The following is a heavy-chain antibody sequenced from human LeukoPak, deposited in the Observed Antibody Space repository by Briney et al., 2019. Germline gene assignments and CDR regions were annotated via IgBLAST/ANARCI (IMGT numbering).Heavy chain of an antibody. CDR1: GFTFDDYA. J-gene: IGHJ4*02. CDR3: AKGVDTAMVYYFDY. V-gene: IGHV3-9*01. D-gene: IGHD5-18*01. CDR2: ISWNSGSI. Sequence: GGSLRLSCAASGFTFDDYAMHWVRQAPGKGLEWVSGISWNSGSIGYADSVKGRFTISRDNAKNSLYLQMNSLRAEDTALYYCAKGVDTAMVYYFDYWGQGTLVTVSS.